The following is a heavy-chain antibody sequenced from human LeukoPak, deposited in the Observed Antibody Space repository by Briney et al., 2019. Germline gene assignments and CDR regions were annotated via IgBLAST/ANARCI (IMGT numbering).Heavy chain of an antibody. Sequence: RGSLRLSCAASGFTVSSNYMSWVRQAPGKGLEWVSVITGSGGFTQYADSVKGRFTISRDNSKNTVYLQMNSLRVEDTALYYCVRSLDYWGQGTQVTVSS. J-gene: IGHJ4*02. CDR3: VRSLDY. CDR1: GFTVSSNY. V-gene: IGHV3-53*01. CDR2: ITGSGGFT.